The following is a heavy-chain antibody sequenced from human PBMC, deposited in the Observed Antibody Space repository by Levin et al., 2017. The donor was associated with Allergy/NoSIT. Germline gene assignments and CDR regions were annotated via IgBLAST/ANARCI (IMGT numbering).Heavy chain of an antibody. J-gene: IGHJ4*02. CDR2: INHLGTTT. D-gene: IGHD6-13*01. V-gene: IGHV3-74*01. CDR3: ARARHNSWSKDLDY. CDR1: GFTVSDYW. Sequence: GGSLRLSCAASGFTVSDYWMHWVRQAPGKGLMWVSQINHLGTTTNYADSVRGRFALSRDNAKNTLFLQMNNLRVDDTAVYYCARARHNSWSKDLDYWGQGILVTVSS.